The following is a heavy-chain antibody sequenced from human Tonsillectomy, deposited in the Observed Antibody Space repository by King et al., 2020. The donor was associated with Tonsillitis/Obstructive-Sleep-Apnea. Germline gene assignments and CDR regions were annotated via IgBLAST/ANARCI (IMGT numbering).Heavy chain of an antibody. V-gene: IGHV1-2*04. CDR3: ARKTYGTNFDY. Sequence: QLVQSGAEVKKPGASVKVSCKASGYTFTASYIHWVRQAPGQGLEWMGWINPNRGGRNYAQKFQDCVTMTRETSISTAYMELRRLKSDATAVDYCARKTYGTNFDYWGQGTLVTVSS. D-gene: IGHD1-1*01. J-gene: IGHJ4*02. CDR1: GYTFTASY. CDR2: INPNRGGR.